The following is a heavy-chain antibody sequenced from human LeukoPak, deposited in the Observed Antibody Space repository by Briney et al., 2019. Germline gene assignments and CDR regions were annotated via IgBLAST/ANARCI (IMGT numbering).Heavy chain of an antibody. J-gene: IGHJ6*02. Sequence: GGSLRLSCSASGFVFSDYPLHWIRQSPGKGPEWVAVISFDGSHQYYADSVKGRFIISRDNAKNSLYLQMNSLRAEDTAVYYCARDLKGPYDYGMDVWGQGTTVTVSS. D-gene: IGHD3-16*01. CDR1: GFVFSDYP. CDR3: ARDLKGPYDYGMDV. V-gene: IGHV3-30*07. CDR2: ISFDGSHQ.